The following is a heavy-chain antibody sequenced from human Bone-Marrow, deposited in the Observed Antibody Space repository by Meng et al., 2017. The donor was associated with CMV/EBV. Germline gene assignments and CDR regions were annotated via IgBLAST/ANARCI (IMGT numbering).Heavy chain of an antibody. CDR1: GFTFSSYA. Sequence: GESLKISCAASGFTFSSYAMHWVRQAPGKGLEWVAVISYDGSNKYYADSVKGRFTISRDNSKNTLYLQMNSLRAEDTAVYYCARGLTTMVRGVIITIYYYYGMDVWGQGTTVTVSS. CDR2: ISYDGSNK. D-gene: IGHD3-10*01. J-gene: IGHJ6*02. CDR3: ARGLTTMVRGVIITIYYYYGMDV. V-gene: IGHV3-30-3*01.